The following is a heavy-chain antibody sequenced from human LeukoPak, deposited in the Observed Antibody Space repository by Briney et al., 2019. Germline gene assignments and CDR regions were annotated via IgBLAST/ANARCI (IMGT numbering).Heavy chain of an antibody. V-gene: IGHV3-23*01. D-gene: IGHD5-12*01. CDR1: GFAFSSYA. CDR3: AKDRSIVATPYYFDY. Sequence: GGSLRLSCAASGFAFSSYAMSWVRQAPGKGLEWVSAISVSGGSTYYADSVKGRFTISRDNSKNTLYLQMNSLRAEDTAVYYCAKDRSIVATPYYFDYWGQGTLVTVSS. CDR2: ISVSGGST. J-gene: IGHJ4*02.